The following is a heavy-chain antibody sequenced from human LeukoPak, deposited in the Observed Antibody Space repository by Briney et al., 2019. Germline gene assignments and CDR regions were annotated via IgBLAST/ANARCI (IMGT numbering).Heavy chain of an antibody. D-gene: IGHD4-23*01. V-gene: IGHV1-2*02. CDR2: INPNSGGT. Sequence: ASVKVSCKASGYTFTGYYMYWVRQGPGQGLEWMGWINPNSGGTNYAQKFQGRVTMTRDTSISTAYMELSRLRSDDTAVYYCARDGGYGGNSKMAFDIWGQGTMVTVSS. J-gene: IGHJ3*02. CDR1: GYTFTGYY. CDR3: ARDGGYGGNSKMAFDI.